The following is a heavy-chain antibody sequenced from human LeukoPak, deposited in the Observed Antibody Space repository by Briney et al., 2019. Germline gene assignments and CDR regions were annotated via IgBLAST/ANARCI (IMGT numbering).Heavy chain of an antibody. CDR1: GYTFTGYY. V-gene: IGHV1-2*04. D-gene: IGHD3-22*01. J-gene: IGHJ4*02. Sequence: ASVKVSCKASGYTFTGYYMHWVRQAPGQGLEWMGWINPNSGGTNYAQKFQGWVTMTRDTSISTAYMELSRLRSDDTAVYHCARAEPYYYDSFDHWGQGTLVTVSS. CDR2: INPNSGGT. CDR3: ARAEPYYYDSFDH.